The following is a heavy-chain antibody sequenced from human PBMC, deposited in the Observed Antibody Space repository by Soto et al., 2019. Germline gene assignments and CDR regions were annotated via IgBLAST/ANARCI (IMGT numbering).Heavy chain of an antibody. CDR2: ISSSSSYI. CDR1: GFTFSSYS. D-gene: IGHD1-26*01. V-gene: IGHV3-21*01. J-gene: IGHJ5*02. CDR3: ASTIVGGYDPVVGNWFDP. Sequence: GGSLRLSCAASGFTFSSYSMNWVRQAPGKGLEWVSSISSSSSYIYYADSVKGRFTISRDNAKNSLYLQMNSLRAEDTAVYYCASTIVGGYDPVVGNWFDPWGQGTLVTVS.